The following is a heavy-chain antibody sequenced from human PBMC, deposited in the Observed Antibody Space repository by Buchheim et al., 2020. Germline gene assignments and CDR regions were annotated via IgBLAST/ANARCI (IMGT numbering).Heavy chain of an antibody. D-gene: IGHD3-22*01. V-gene: IGHV4-30-4*01. CDR1: GGSISSGGYY. CDR3: ARGPHYDSTGYAQGDYYYYSMDV. CDR2: INHSGST. J-gene: IGHJ6*02. Sequence: QVQLQESGPGLVKPSQTLSLTCTVSGGSISSGGYYWSWIRQPPGKGLEWIGEINHSGSTNYNPSLKSRVTISVDTSKNQFSLKLSSVTAADTAVYYCARGPHYDSTGYAQGDYYYYSMDVWGQGTT.